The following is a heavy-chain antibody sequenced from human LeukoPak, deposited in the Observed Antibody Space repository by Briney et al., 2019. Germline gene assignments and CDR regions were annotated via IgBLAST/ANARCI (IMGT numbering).Heavy chain of an antibody. J-gene: IGHJ4*02. CDR2: ISSSSSYI. V-gene: IGHV3-21*01. CDR3: ARDNRITMVRGVPPDY. CDR1: GFTFSSYS. D-gene: IGHD3-10*01. Sequence: GGSLRLSCAASGFTFSSYSMNWVRQAPGKGLEWVSSISSSSSYIYYADSVKGRFTISRDNAKNSLYLQMNSLRSEDTAVYYCARDNRITMVRGVPPDYWGQGTLVTVSS.